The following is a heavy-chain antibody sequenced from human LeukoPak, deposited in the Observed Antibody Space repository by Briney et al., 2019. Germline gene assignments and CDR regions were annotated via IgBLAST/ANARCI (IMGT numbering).Heavy chain of an antibody. CDR2: IYYSGST. CDR1: GGSISSYY. D-gene: IGHD3-3*01. J-gene: IGHJ4*02. V-gene: IGHV4-59*01. Sequence: SETLSLTCTVSGGSISSYYWSWIRQPPGKGLEWIGYIYYSGSTNYNPSLKSRVTISVDTSKNQFSLKLSSVTAADTAVYYCASFDSREHDFDYWGQGTLVTVSS. CDR3: ASFDSREHDFDY.